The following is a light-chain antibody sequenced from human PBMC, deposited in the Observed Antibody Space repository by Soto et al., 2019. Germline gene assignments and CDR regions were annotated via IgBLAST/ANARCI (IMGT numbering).Light chain of an antibody. CDR1: QSVSSN. V-gene: IGKV3-15*01. J-gene: IGKJ3*01. CDR2: GAS. CDR3: RKYNNFPSFT. Sequence: EIVMTQSPAALSVSPGERATLSCRASQSVSSNLAWYQQKPGQAPRLLIYGASTRATGIPVRFSGSGSGTDFTLTISSLQSEDFAVYYCRKYNNFPSFTFGPGTKVDIK.